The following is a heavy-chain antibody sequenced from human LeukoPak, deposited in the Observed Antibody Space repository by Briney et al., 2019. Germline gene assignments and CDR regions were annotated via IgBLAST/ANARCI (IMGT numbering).Heavy chain of an antibody. Sequence: GGSLRLSCAASGFTVSSNYMNWVRQAPGKGLEWVSLISSGGTTYYTDSVKGRFTISRDNSKSTLYLQMNSLRAEDTAVYYCARDPSPVYYASGSSRYYYYGMDVWGPGTTVTVSS. D-gene: IGHD3-10*01. J-gene: IGHJ6*02. V-gene: IGHV3-66*01. CDR3: ARDPSPVYYASGSSRYYYYGMDV. CDR1: GFTVSSNY. CDR2: ISSGGTT.